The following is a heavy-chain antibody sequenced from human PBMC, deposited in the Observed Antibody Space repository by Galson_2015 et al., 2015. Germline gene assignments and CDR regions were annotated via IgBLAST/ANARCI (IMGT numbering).Heavy chain of an antibody. CDR1: GGSISSGSYY. Sequence: LSLTCTVSGGSISSGSYYWSWIRQPAGKGLEWIGRIYTSGSTNYNPSLKSRVTISVDTSKNQFSLKLSSVTAADTAVYYCARGVVVPAAKYFYGMDVWGQGTTVTVSS. D-gene: IGHD2-2*01. CDR3: ARGVVVPAAKYFYGMDV. J-gene: IGHJ6*02. V-gene: IGHV4-61*02. CDR2: IYTSGST.